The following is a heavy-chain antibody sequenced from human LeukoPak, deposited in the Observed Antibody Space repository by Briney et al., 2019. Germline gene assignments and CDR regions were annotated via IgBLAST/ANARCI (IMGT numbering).Heavy chain of an antibody. Sequence: GESLKISRQGSGYSLNSYWIAWVPQMPGKGLEGMGMIYPGDSDTRYSPSFQGQITISADKSINTAYLRWSSLKASDTAMYYCARAYYCGGGSCKLEYWGQGTLVTVSS. J-gene: IGHJ4*02. V-gene: IGHV5-51*01. D-gene: IGHD2-15*01. CDR2: IYPGDSDT. CDR1: GYSLNSYW. CDR3: ARAYYCGGGSCKLEY.